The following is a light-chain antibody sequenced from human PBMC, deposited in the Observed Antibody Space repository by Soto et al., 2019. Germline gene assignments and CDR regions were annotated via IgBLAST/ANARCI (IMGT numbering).Light chain of an antibody. J-gene: IGKJ2*01. CDR1: QSVSSIY. Sequence: EIVLTQSPGTLSLSPGERATLSCRASQSVSSIYLAWYQQKPGQAPRLLIYGASSRATGIPDRFSGSGSGIHFTLTISRLEPEDFAVYYCQQCAVPPKTFCRGTKLKIK. V-gene: IGKV3-20*01. CDR3: QQCAVPPKT. CDR2: GAS.